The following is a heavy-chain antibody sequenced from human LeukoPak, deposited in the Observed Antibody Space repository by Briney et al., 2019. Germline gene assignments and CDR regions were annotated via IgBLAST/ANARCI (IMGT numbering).Heavy chain of an antibody. J-gene: IGHJ6*02. D-gene: IGHD6-13*01. V-gene: IGHV4-34*01. CDR2: INHSGST. CDR3: ASRIRRGSLPGYYYNGMDV. Sequence: PSETLSLTCAVYGGSFSGYYWSWIRQPPGKGLEWIGEINHSGSTNYNPSLKSRVTISVDTSKNQFSLKLSSVTAADTAVYYCASRIRRGSLPGYYYNGMDVWGQGTTVTVSS. CDR1: GGSFSGYY.